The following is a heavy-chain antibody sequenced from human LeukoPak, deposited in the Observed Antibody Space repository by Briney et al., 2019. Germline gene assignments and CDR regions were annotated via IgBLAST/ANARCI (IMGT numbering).Heavy chain of an antibody. CDR2: IKHTGDEK. J-gene: IGHJ4*02. CDR1: GFSFSDFW. CDR3: ARGATYYDFWSGLKVSDY. V-gene: IGHV3-7*01. Sequence: GGSLRLSCAAFGFSFSDFWMSWVRQTPGKGLEWVANIKHTGDEKYYVDSVEGRFTISRDNVKNSLYLQMDSLRAEDTVVYYCARGATYYDFWSGLKVSDYWGQGTLVTVSS. D-gene: IGHD3-3*01.